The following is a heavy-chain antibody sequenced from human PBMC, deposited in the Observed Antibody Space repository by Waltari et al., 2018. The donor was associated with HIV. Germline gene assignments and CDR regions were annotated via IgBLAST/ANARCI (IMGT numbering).Heavy chain of an antibody. J-gene: IGHJ5*02. D-gene: IGHD3-10*01. V-gene: IGHV4-31*03. CDR3: ARARQYYGSGSRNWFDP. CDR2: IYYSGST. Sequence: QVQLQESGPGLVKPSQTLSLTCTVSGGSIRMRGYYWSWIRQHPGKGLEWIGYIYYSGSTYYNPSLKSRVTISIDTSKNQFSLKLSSVTAADTAVYYCARARQYYGSGSRNWFDPWGQGTLVTVSS. CDR1: GGSIRMRGYY.